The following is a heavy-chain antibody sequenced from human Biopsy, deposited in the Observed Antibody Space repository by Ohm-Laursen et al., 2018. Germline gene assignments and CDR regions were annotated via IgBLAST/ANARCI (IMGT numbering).Heavy chain of an antibody. Sequence: SETLSLTCTVSGGSLSGYSWNWIRQPAGKGLEWIGCIYDSETTNYNPSLRSRLIISVDTSRNQFSLRLSSVTAADTAIYYCVREFTYNYGAKRALDIWGQGTKVTVSS. CDR2: IYDSETT. CDR3: VREFTYNYGAKRALDI. J-gene: IGHJ3*02. V-gene: IGHV4-59*12. CDR1: GGSLSGYS. D-gene: IGHD4/OR15-4a*01.